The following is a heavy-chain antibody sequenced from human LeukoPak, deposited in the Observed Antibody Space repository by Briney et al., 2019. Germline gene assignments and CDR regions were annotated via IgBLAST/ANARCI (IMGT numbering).Heavy chain of an antibody. Sequence: SGTLSLTCAVSGGSISSSNWWSWVRQPPGKGLEWIGEIYHSGSTNYNPSLKSRVTISVDTSKNQFSLKLSSVTAADTAVYYCARGETAAGRSYYYHGMDVWGQGTTVTVSS. V-gene: IGHV4-4*02. CDR2: IYHSGST. CDR3: ARGETAAGRSYYYHGMDV. D-gene: IGHD6-13*01. CDR1: GGSISSSNW. J-gene: IGHJ6*02.